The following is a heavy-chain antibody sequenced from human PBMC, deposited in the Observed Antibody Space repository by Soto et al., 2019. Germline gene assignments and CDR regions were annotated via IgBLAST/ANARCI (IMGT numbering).Heavy chain of an antibody. CDR3: ARSAPARGYYY. CDR1: GGSISSSSYY. V-gene: IGHV4-39*01. D-gene: IGHD1-26*01. CDR2: IYYSGST. Sequence: QLQLQESGPGLVKPSETLSLTCTVSGGSISSSSYYWGWIRQPPGKGLEWIGSIYYSGSTYYNPSLKSRVTISVDTAKTQSSLKLSSVTAADTAVYYCARSAPARGYYYWGQGTLVTVSS. J-gene: IGHJ4*02.